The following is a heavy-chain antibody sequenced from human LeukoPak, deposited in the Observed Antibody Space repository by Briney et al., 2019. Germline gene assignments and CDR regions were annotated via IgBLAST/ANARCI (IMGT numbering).Heavy chain of an antibody. J-gene: IGHJ6*03. V-gene: IGHV3-30*02. CDR2: IRYDGSNK. CDR3: AKDQGLKWFGELGTYMDV. CDR1: GFTFSSYG. Sequence: GGSLRLSCAASGFTFSSYGMHWVRQAPGKGLEWMAFIRYDGSNKYYADSVKGRFTISRDNSKNTLYLQMNSLRAEDTAVYYCAKDQGLKWFGELGTYMDVWGKGTTVTVSS. D-gene: IGHD3-10*01.